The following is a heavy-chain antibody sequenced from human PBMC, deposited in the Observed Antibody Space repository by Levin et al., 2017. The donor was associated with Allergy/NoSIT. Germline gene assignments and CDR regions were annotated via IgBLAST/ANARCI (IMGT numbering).Heavy chain of an antibody. CDR2: IDPTDSYT. CDR1: GYSFTSYW. V-gene: IGHV5-10-1*01. CDR3: AGLTDYSNYIWFDP. J-gene: IGHJ5*02. Sequence: KVSCKGSGYSFTSYWITWVRQLPGKGLEWMGRIDPTDSYTIYSPSFQGHVTISADKSISTAYLQWSSLKASDTAMYYCAGLTDYSNYIWFDPWGQGPLVTVSS. D-gene: IGHD4-11*01.